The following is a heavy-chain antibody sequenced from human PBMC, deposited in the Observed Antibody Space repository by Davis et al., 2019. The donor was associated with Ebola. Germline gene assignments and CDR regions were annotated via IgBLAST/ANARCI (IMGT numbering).Heavy chain of an antibody. Sequence: AASVTVSCKASGYTFTNYYMHWVRQAPGQGLEWLGWIFPYNGNTAYAQILQGRVTMTTDTSTGTAYMELRSLRSDDTAVYFCARTSIVGTTTTASDIWGQGTMVTVSS. D-gene: IGHD1-26*01. J-gene: IGHJ3*02. V-gene: IGHV1-18*04. CDR3: ARTSIVGTTTTASDI. CDR2: IFPYNGNT. CDR1: GYTFTNYY.